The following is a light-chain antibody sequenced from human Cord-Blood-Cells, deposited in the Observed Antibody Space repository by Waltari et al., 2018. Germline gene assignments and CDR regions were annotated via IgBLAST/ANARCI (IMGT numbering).Light chain of an antibody. CDR1: QSISSY. V-gene: IGKV1-39*01. CDR2: AAS. CDR3: QQSYSTPLT. Sequence: DIQMTQSPSSLSASVGDRVTITCRASQSISSYLNWYQQKQGKDPKLLIYAASSLQSGCPSRFSGSGAGTDCTRTISSLQPEDCATYFCQQSYSTPLTFGGGTKVEIK. J-gene: IGKJ4*01.